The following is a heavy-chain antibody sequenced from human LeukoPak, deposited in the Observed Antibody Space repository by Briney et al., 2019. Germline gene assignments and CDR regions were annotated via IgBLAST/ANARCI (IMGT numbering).Heavy chain of an antibody. D-gene: IGHD3-9*01. CDR3: ARMWYYDILTGYYPRDAFDI. CDR1: GGSFSGYY. Sequence: SETLSLTCAVYGGSFSGYYWSWIRQPPGKGLEWIGEINHSGSTNYNPSLKSRVTISVDTSKNRFSLKLSSVTAADTAVYYCARMWYYDILTGYYPRDAFDIWGQGTMVTVSS. V-gene: IGHV4-34*01. J-gene: IGHJ3*02. CDR2: INHSGST.